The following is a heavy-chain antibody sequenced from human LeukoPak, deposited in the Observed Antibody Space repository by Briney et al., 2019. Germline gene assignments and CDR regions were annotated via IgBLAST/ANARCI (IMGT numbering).Heavy chain of an antibody. J-gene: IGHJ4*02. CDR2: INPSGGST. CDR1: GYTFTSYY. D-gene: IGHD6-13*01. Sequence: ASVKVSCKASGYTFTSYYMHWVRQAPGQGLEWMGIINPSGGSTSYAQKFQGRVTMTRNTSISTAYIELSSLRSEDTAVYYCARGIRRSSWYLTGYYFDYWGQGTLVTVSS. V-gene: IGHV1-46*01. CDR3: ARGIRRSSWYLTGYYFDY.